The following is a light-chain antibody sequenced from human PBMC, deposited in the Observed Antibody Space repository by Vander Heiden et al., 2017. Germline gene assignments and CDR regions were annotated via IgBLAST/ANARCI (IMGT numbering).Light chain of an antibody. CDR2: AAS. J-gene: IGKJ4*01. V-gene: IGKV1-39*01. CDR1: QSISSY. CDR3: QQSYGTPT. Sequence: DIQMTQSPSSLSASVGDRVTITCRASQSISSYLNWYQQKPGRAPKVLIYAASSLQTGVPSRFSGSGSGTDFTLTISSLQSEDFATYFCQQSYGTPTFGGGTKVEIK.